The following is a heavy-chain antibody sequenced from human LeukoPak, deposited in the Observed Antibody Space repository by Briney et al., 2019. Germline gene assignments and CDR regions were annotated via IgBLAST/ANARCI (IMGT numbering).Heavy chain of an antibody. J-gene: IGHJ4*02. V-gene: IGHV4-34*01. CDR2: INHSGST. CDR3: ARAAADFDY. D-gene: IGHD6-25*01. CDR1: GGSFSGYY. Sequence: SETLSLTCAVYGGSFSGYYWSWIRQPPGKGLEWIGEINHSGSTNYNPSLKSRVTISVDTSKNQFSLKLSSVAAADTAVYYCARAAADFDYWGQGTLVTVSS.